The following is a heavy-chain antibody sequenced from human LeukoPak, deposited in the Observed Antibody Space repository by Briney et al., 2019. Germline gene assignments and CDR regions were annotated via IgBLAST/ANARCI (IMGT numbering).Heavy chain of an antibody. CDR2: INHSGST. Sequence: SETLSLTCAVYGGSFSGYYWSWIRQPPGKGLEWIGEINHSGSTNYNPSLKSRVTISVDTSKNQFSLKLSSVTAADTAVYYCARLRYGDSLYYYYYMDVWGKGTTVTISS. D-gene: IGHD4-17*01. J-gene: IGHJ6*03. V-gene: IGHV4-34*01. CDR3: ARLRYGDSLYYYYYMDV. CDR1: GGSFSGYY.